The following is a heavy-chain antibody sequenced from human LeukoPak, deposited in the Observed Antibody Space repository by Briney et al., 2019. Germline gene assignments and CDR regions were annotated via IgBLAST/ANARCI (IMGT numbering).Heavy chain of an antibody. V-gene: IGHV3-49*03. CDR2: IRSKAYGGTT. D-gene: IGHD3-22*01. J-gene: IGHJ4*02. Sequence: GGSLRLSCTASGFTFGDCAMNWFRQAPGKGLEWVGFIRSKAYGGTTEYAASVKGRFTISRDDSKSIAYLQMNSLKTEDTAVYYCTSIYDSSGYYWDWGQGTLVTVSS. CDR1: GFTFGDCA. CDR3: TSIYDSSGYYWD.